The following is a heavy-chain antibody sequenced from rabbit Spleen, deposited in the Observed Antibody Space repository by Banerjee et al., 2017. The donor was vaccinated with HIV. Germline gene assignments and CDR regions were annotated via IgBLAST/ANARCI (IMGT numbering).Heavy chain of an antibody. CDR1: GFSLSSSHW. CDR3: ARDTGTSFSTYGMDL. D-gene: IGHD8-1*01. CDR2: IYAGSTGTL. J-gene: IGHJ6*01. Sequence: EESGGDLVKPEGSLTLTCTASGFSLSSSHWIFWVRQAPGKGLEWIGTIYAGSTGTLDYASWAKGRFTISKTSSTTVTLQMTSLTVADTATYFCARDTGTSFSTYGMDLWGPGTLVTVS. V-gene: IGHV1S45*01.